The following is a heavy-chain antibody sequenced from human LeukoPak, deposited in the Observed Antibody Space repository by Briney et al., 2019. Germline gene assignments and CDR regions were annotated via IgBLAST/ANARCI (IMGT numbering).Heavy chain of an antibody. Sequence: SETLSLTCTVSGGSISSYYWSWIRQPPGKGLEWIGYIYYSGSTNYNPSLKSRVTISVDTSKNQFSLKLSSVTAADTAVYYCARRGYCSGGSCYDGYYMDVWGKGTTVTVSS. CDR3: ARRGYCSGGSCYDGYYMDV. D-gene: IGHD2-15*01. V-gene: IGHV4-59*01. CDR1: GGSISSYY. CDR2: IYYSGST. J-gene: IGHJ6*03.